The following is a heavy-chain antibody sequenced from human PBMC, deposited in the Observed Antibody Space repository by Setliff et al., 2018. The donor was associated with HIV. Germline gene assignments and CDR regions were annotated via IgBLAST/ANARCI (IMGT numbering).Heavy chain of an antibody. CDR2: ISGSGGIT. D-gene: IGHD3-16*01. Sequence: GGSLRLSCAASGFTFSSYAMSWVRQAPGKGLEWVSVISGSGGITYYADSVKGLFTISRDNSKNMMHLQMNGLRPEDTAVYYCAKGVKWFDPWGQGALVTVSS. CDR3: AKGVKWFDP. J-gene: IGHJ5*02. V-gene: IGHV3-23*01. CDR1: GFTFSSYA.